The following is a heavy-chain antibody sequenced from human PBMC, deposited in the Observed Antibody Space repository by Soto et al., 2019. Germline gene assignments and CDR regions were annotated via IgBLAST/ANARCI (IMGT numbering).Heavy chain of an antibody. CDR1: GGTFSRYA. V-gene: IGHV1-69*06. Sequence: SENVSCPASGGTFSRYAISWVRQAPGQGLEWMGGIIPIFGTANYAQKFQGRVTITADKSTSTAYMELSSLRSEDTAVYYGARESGFWNLGMDVWGQGITVTV. CDR3: ARESGFWNLGMDV. J-gene: IGHJ6*02. D-gene: IGHD1-7*01. CDR2: IIPIFGTA.